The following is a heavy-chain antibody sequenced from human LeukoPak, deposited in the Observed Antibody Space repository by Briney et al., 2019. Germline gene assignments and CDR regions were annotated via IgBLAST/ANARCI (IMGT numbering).Heavy chain of an antibody. J-gene: IGHJ4*02. Sequence: GGSLRLSCAASGFTFKSHWMHWVRQAPGKGLVWVSRIDAGTTTSYADSVKGRFTISRDNSKNTLYLQMNSLRAEDTAVYYCAKDVYSGSSFDYWGQGTLVTVSS. CDR3: AKDVYSGSSFDY. CDR2: IDAGTTT. CDR1: GFTFKSHW. V-gene: IGHV3-74*01. D-gene: IGHD1-26*01.